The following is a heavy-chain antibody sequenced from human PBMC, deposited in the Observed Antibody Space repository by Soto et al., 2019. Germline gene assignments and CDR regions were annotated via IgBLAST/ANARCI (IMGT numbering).Heavy chain of an antibody. V-gene: IGHV1-8*01. CDR1: GYTFTSYD. Sequence: QVHLVQSGAEVKKPGASVKVSCKASGYTFTSYDINWVRQATGQGLGWMGWMNPDSGHTGYAQKFQGRVTMTRDTSISTAYMELTSLTSEDTAVYYCARIGDPHYNYGMDVWGQGTMVTASS. D-gene: IGHD2-21*02. J-gene: IGHJ6*02. CDR2: MNPDSGHT. CDR3: ARIGDPHYNYGMDV.